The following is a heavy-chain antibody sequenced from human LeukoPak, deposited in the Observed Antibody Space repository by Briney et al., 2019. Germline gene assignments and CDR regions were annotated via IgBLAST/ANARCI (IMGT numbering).Heavy chain of an antibody. CDR1: GFTFSSYP. J-gene: IGHJ5*02. CDR2: ISFDGTNK. Sequence: GGSLRLSCAVSGFTFSSYPMHWVRQAPGKGLEWVAVISFDGTNKYFADFVKGRFTISRDNSNNTLYLQMNSLRAEDTAVYYCARDMGGDYDHWGQGTLVTVSS. V-gene: IGHV3-30-3*01. CDR3: ARDMGGDYDH. D-gene: IGHD4-17*01.